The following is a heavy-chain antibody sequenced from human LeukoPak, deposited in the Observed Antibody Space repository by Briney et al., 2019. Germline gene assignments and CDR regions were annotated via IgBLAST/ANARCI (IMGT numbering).Heavy chain of an antibody. CDR3: ARDARPNYYDSSGYSY. Sequence: GGSLRLSCAASGFTFSSYEMNWVRQAPGKGLEWVSYISSSGSTIYYADSVKGRFTTSRDNAKNSLYLQMNSLRAEDTAVYYCARDARPNYYDSSGYSYWGQGTLVTVSS. CDR1: GFTFSSYE. J-gene: IGHJ4*02. V-gene: IGHV3-48*03. D-gene: IGHD3-22*01. CDR2: ISSSGSTI.